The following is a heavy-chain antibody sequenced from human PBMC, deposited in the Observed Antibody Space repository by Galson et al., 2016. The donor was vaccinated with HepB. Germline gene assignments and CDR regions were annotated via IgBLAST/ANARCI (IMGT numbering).Heavy chain of an antibody. D-gene: IGHD2-2*01. CDR3: AKGFCISTSCYAGFAGYHYMDV. Sequence: SLRLSCATFDFTFSGYGMHWVRQAPGKGLEWVALIWFDGSKQYYSDSVKGRFTISRDNAKNTLDLQMNSLRAEDTAVYYCAKGFCISTSCYAGFAGYHYMDVWGKGTTVTVSS. CDR1: DFTFSGYG. CDR2: IWFDGSKQ. V-gene: IGHV3-33*03. J-gene: IGHJ6*03.